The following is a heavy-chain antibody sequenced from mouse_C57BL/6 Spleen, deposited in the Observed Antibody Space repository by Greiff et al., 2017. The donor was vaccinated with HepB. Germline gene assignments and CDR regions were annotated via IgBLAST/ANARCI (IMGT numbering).Heavy chain of an antibody. V-gene: IGHV5-17*01. CDR3: ARDGYYSFAY. D-gene: IGHD2-3*01. CDR1: GFTFSDYG. Sequence: EVKLVESGGGLVKPGGSLKLSCAASGFTFSDYGMHWVRQAPEKGLEWVAYISSGSSTIYYADTVKGRFTISRDNAKNTLFLQMTSLRSEDKAMYYCARDGYYSFAYWGQGTLFTVSA. J-gene: IGHJ3*01. CDR2: ISSGSSTI.